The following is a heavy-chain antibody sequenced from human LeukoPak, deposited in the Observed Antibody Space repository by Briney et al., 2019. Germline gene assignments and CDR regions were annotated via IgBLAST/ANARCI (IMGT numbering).Heavy chain of an antibody. D-gene: IGHD2-2*02. V-gene: IGHV4-30-4*01. Sequence: SETLSLTCTVSGGSISSGDYYWSWIRQPPGKGLEWIGYIYYSGSTYYNPSLKSRVTISVDTSKNQFSLKLSSVTAADTAVYYCARDHRQYCSSTSCYTEGFAPWGQGTLVTVSS. CDR1: GGSISSGDYY. CDR3: ARDHRQYCSSTSCYTEGFAP. CDR2: IYYSGST. J-gene: IGHJ5*02.